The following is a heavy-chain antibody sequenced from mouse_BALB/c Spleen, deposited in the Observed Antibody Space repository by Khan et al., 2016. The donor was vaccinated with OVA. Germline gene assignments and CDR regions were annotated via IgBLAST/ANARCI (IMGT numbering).Heavy chain of an antibody. CDR1: GYTFTGYY. J-gene: IGHJ3*01. CDR3: ARRTSYGYALAY. D-gene: IGHD1-2*01. CDR2: IYPRSGNT. Sequence: QVQLQQSGASLAKPGASVKLSCKVSGYTFTGYYIYWVKQRPGQGLEWIGEIYPRSGNTYYPEKFKGKSTMPTATSTSIAYLQLSSLTSEDSAVYYCARRTSYGYALAYWGQGTLVTVSA. V-gene: IGHV1-77*01.